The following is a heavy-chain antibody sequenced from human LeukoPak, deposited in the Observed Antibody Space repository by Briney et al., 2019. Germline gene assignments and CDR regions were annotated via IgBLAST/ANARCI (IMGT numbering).Heavy chain of an antibody. Sequence: PSGTLSLTCAVSGGSISSSNWWSWVRQPPGKGLEWIGEIYRSESTNYNPSLKSRVTISVDKSKNQFSLKLSSVTAADTAVYYCARTDSSGYLPNYYYYYGMDVWGQGTTVTVSS. D-gene: IGHD3-22*01. CDR3: ARTDSSGYLPNYYYYYGMDV. J-gene: IGHJ6*02. CDR2: IYRSEST. V-gene: IGHV4-4*02. CDR1: GGSISSSNW.